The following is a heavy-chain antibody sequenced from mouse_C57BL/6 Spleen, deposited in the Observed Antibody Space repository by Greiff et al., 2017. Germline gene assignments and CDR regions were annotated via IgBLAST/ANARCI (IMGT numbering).Heavy chain of an antibody. J-gene: IGHJ4*01. Sequence: EVQLQQSGAELVQPGASVKLSCTASGFNIKDYYMHWVKQRTEQGLEWIGRIDPEDGETKYAPKFQGKATITADTSSNPAYLQLSSHVSEDTDIYYCSRWRGYGNLYAMDYWGQGTSVTVSS. D-gene: IGHD2-1*01. CDR3: SRWRGYGNLYAMDY. CDR1: GFNIKDYY. V-gene: IGHV14-2*01. CDR2: IDPEDGET.